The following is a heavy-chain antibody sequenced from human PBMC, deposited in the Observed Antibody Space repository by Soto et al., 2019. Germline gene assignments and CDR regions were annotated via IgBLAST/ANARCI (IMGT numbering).Heavy chain of an antibody. D-gene: IGHD1-26*01. V-gene: IGHV4-59*08. Sequence: QVQLQQSGPGLVKPSETLSLTCTVSSGPSSSHNWGWIRQSPGRGLEWIGYVYNTGGTSYNPSLKSRFTISADTSANHISLTLSFVTAADTAIYYCVRQGIGSLHGLVDIWGHGTTVSVSS. J-gene: IGHJ6*02. CDR1: SGPSSSHN. CDR2: VYNTGGT. CDR3: VRQGIGSLHGLVDI.